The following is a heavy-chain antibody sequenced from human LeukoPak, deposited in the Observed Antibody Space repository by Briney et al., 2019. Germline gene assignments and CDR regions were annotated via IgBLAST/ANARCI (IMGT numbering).Heavy chain of an antibody. Sequence: PGRSLRLSCAASGFTFSSYGMHWVRQAPGKGLEWVAVIWYDGSNKYSADSVKGRFTISRDNSKNTLYLQMNSLRAEDTAVYYCATDHGFHYGAYFDYWGQGTLVTVSS. CDR2: IWYDGSNK. CDR1: GFTFSSYG. CDR3: ATDHGFHYGAYFDY. D-gene: IGHD4-17*01. V-gene: IGHV3-33*01. J-gene: IGHJ4*02.